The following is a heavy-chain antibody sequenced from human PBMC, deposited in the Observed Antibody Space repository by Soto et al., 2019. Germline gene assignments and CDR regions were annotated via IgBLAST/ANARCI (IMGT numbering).Heavy chain of an antibody. CDR1: GGTFSSYA. Sequence: RASVKVSCKASGGTFSSYAISWVRQAPGQGLEWMGGIIPIFGTANYAQKFQGRVTITADESTSTAYMELGSLRSEDTAVYYCARSYYDSSGSPYLDYWGQGTLVTVSS. D-gene: IGHD3-22*01. CDR3: ARSYYDSSGSPYLDY. CDR2: IIPIFGTA. V-gene: IGHV1-69*13. J-gene: IGHJ4*02.